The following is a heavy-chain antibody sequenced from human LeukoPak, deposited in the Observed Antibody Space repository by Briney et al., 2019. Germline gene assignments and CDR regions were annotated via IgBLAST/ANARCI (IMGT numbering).Heavy chain of an antibody. CDR2: IYTSGST. D-gene: IGHD6-13*01. CDR3: ARVGVAAGFDY. J-gene: IGHJ4*02. CDR1: GGSISSGSYY. V-gene: IGHV4-61*02. Sequence: SQTLSLTCTVSGGSISSGSYYWSWIRQPAGKGLEWIGRIYTSGSTNYNPSLKSRVTISVDTSKNQFSLKLSSVTAADTAVYYCARVGVAAGFDYWGQGTLVTVSS.